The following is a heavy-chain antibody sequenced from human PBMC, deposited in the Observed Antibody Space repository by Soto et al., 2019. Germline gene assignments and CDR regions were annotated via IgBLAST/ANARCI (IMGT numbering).Heavy chain of an antibody. V-gene: IGHV3-74*01. Sequence: PGGSLRLSCVASGLTFSSSWMYWVRQAPGKGLVWVSRISPDGSSKSYADSVKGRFTLSRDNAKNTLYLQMDSLGVEDTAVYYCVRGRPVDYWGQGNLVTVSS. CDR1: GLTFSSSW. CDR2: ISPDGSSK. CDR3: VRGRPVDY. J-gene: IGHJ4*02.